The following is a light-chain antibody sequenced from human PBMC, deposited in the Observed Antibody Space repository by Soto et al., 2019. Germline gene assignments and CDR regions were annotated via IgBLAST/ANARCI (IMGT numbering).Light chain of an antibody. J-gene: IGLJ3*02. Sequence: QSALTQPPSASGTPGQSLTISCAGSSSNIGSHYVYWYQHLPGTAPKLLIFRDGQRPSGVPDRFFGSKSGTSASLAISGLRSEDEAHYYCAVWDASLTGWVFGGGTKVT. CDR1: SSNIGSHY. V-gene: IGLV1-47*01. CDR2: RDG. CDR3: AVWDASLTGWV.